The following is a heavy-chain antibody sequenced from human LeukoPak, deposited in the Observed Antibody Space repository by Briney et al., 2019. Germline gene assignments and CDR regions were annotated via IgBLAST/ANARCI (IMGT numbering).Heavy chain of an antibody. V-gene: IGHV4-59*08. D-gene: IGHD3-22*01. Sequence: SETLSLTCTVSGGSISSYYWSWIRQPPGKGLEWIGYIYYSGSTNYNPSLKSRVTISVDTSKNQFSLKLSSVTAADTAVYYCARHARTMTVVVPSTRGAFDIWGQGTMVTVSS. J-gene: IGHJ3*02. CDR3: ARHARTMTVVVPSTRGAFDI. CDR1: GGSISSYY. CDR2: IYYSGST.